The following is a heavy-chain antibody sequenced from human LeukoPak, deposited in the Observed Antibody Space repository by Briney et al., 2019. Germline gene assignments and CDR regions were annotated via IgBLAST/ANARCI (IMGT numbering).Heavy chain of an antibody. J-gene: IGHJ5*02. Sequence: ASVKVSCKASGYTFTGYYMHWVRQAPGQGLEWMGWINPNSGGTNYAQKFQGRVTMTRDTSISTAYMELSRLRSDDTAVYYCASPIVGATSGGWFDPWGQGTLVTVSS. CDR2: INPNSGGT. D-gene: IGHD1-26*01. CDR1: GYTFTGYY. V-gene: IGHV1-2*02. CDR3: ASPIVGATSGGWFDP.